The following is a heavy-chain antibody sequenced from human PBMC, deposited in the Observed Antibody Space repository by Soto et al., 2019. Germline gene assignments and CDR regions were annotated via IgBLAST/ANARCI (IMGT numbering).Heavy chain of an antibody. V-gene: IGHV3-48*04. CDR2: ISSSSSTI. J-gene: IGHJ3*01. CDR3: AREEGYCGGGYCFRSAFDL. D-gene: IGHD2-15*01. CDR1: GFTFSSYS. Sequence: GGSLRLSCAASGFTFSSYSMNWVRQAPGKGLEWVSYISSSSSTIYYADSVKGRFTISRDNAKNSLYLQMNSLRAEDTALYCAREEGYCGGGYCFRSAFDLWGQGTVVTVSS.